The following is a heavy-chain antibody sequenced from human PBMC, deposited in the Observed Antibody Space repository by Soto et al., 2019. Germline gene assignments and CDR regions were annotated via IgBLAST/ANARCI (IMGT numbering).Heavy chain of an antibody. D-gene: IGHD3-22*01. J-gene: IGHJ5*01. CDR1: GGSISSGGYY. V-gene: IGHV4-31*03. CDR2: IYYSGST. Sequence: PSETLSLTCTVSGGSISSGGYYWSWIRQHPGKGLEWIGYIYYSGSTYYNPSLKSRVTISVDTSKNQFSLKLSSVTAADTAVYYCARDLEPYYYDSSGYHRRSGFDSWGQGTRVTVSS. CDR3: ARDLEPYYYDSSGYHRRSGFDS.